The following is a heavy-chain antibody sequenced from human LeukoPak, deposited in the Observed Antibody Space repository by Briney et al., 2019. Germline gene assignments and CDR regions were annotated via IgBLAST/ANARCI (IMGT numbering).Heavy chain of an antibody. V-gene: IGHV3-23*01. CDR3: AKGLWASTVGATGIFFDY. CDR1: GFTFSTSA. J-gene: IGHJ4*02. CDR2: ISGSGSGGST. Sequence: PGGSLRLSCAASGFTFSTSAMSWVRQAPGKGLEWVSNISGSGSGGSTYYADSVKGRFIISRDSSENTLYLQMHSLGVEDTGVYYCAKGLWASTVGATGIFFDYWGQGTLVTVSS. D-gene: IGHD1-26*01.